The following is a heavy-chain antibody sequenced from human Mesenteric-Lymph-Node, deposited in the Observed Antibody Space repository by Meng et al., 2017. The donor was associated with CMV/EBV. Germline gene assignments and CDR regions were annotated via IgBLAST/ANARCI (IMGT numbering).Heavy chain of an antibody. D-gene: IGHD2-2*01. CDR2: ISWNSGSI. CDR3: AKEGSRGFCSSTSCYGGLDV. V-gene: IGHV3-9*01. CDR1: GFTFDDYA. J-gene: IGHJ6*02. Sequence: SLKISCAASGFTFDDYAMHWVRQAPGKGLEWLSGISWNSGSIGYADSVKGRFTISRDNPKNSLYLQMSGLTADDTALYYCAKEGSRGFCSSTSCYGGLDVWVQGTTVTVSS.